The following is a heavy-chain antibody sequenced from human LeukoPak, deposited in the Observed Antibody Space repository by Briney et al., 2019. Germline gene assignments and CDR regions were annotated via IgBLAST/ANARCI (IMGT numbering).Heavy chain of an antibody. CDR2: ISSSSSYI. CDR3: ARDAGGGNSGSDFDY. Sequence: GGSLRLSCAASGFTFSSYSVNWVRQAPGKGLEWVSSISSSSSYIYYADSVKGRFTISRDNAKNSLYLQMNSLRAEDTAVYYCARDAGGGNSGSDFDYWGQGTLVTVSS. CDR1: GFTFSSYS. V-gene: IGHV3-21*01. J-gene: IGHJ4*02. D-gene: IGHD4-23*01.